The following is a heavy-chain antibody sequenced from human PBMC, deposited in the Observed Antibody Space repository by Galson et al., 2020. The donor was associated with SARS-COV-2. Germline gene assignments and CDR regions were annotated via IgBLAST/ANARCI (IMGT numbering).Heavy chain of an antibody. CDR3: ARLGVSMLRGEARSRFDP. CDR2: LYPGGSA. CDR1: GASLTNGGFS. D-gene: IGHD2-8*01. V-gene: IGHV4-30-2*01. J-gene: IGHJ5*02. Sequence: SETLSLTCAVSGASLTNGGFSYTWIRHPPGKGLEWICYLYPGGSAYYNPSLESRFTISVDRPNNRFSLNLASVTAADAAVYYCARLGVSMLRGEARSRFDPWGQGILVTVSS.